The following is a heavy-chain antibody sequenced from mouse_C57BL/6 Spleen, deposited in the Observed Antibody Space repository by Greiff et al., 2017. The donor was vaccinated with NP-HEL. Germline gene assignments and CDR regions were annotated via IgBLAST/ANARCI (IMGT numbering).Heavy chain of an antibody. Sequence: QVQLQQSGAELVKPGASVKISCKASGYAFSSYWMNWVKQRPGKGLEWIGQIYPGDGDTNYNGKFKGKATLTADKSSSTAYMQLSSLTSEDSAVYFCARLGRGGAMDDWGQGTSVTVSS. J-gene: IGHJ4*01. V-gene: IGHV1-80*01. D-gene: IGHD4-1*01. CDR1: GYAFSSYW. CDR2: IYPGDGDT. CDR3: ARLGRGGAMDD.